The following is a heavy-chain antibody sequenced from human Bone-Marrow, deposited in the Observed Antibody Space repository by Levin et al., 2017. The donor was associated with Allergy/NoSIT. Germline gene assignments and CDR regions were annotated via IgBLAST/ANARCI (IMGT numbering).Heavy chain of an antibody. CDR1: GFTFSTYS. CDR2: ITGSDSYI. D-gene: IGHD2-15*01. J-gene: IGHJ3*02. CDR3: ARDENRGYCSGGSCYRVAFDI. Sequence: GGSLRLSCVASGFTFSTYSMHWVRQAPGKGLEWVSSITGSDSYIYQADSVRGRFTISRDNTKNSLYLQVDSLRAEDTAVYDCARDENRGYCSGGSCYRVAFDIWGQGTMVTVSS. V-gene: IGHV3-21*01.